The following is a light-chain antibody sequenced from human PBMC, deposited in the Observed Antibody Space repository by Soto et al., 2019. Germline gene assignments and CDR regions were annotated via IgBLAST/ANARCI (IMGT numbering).Light chain of an antibody. J-gene: IGLJ2*01. V-gene: IGLV1-40*01. CDR1: SSNIGAGYD. Sequence: QSVLTQPPSVSGAPGQRVTISCTGSSSNIGAGYDVHWYQQLPGTAPKLLIYGNSNRPSGVPDRFSGSKSGTLASLAITGLQAEDEADYYCQSYDSSLSGLLFGGGTKVTVL. CDR3: QSYDSSLSGLL. CDR2: GNS.